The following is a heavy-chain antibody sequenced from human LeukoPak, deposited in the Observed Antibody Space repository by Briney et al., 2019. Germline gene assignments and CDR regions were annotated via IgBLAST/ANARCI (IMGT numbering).Heavy chain of an antibody. CDR1: GYTFTSYA. D-gene: IGHD5-12*01. CDR3: ARAVDIVATSDFDY. Sequence: VASVKVSCKASGYTFTSYAMNWVRQAPGQGLEWMGWINTNTGNPTYAQGFTGRFVFSLDTSVSTAYLQISSLKAEDTAVYYCARAVDIVATSDFDYWGQGTLVTVSS. CDR2: INTNTGNP. J-gene: IGHJ4*02. V-gene: IGHV7-4-1*02.